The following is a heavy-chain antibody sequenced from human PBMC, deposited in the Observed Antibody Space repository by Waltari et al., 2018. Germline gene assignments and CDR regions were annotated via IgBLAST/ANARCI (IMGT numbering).Heavy chain of an antibody. CDR2: FDPEDGET. V-gene: IGHV1-24*01. Sequence: QVQLVQSGAEVKKPGASVKVSCKVSGYTLTELSMHWVRQAPGNGLEWMGGFDPEDGETIYAQKFQGRVTMTEDTSTDTAYMELSSLRSEDTAVYYCATVSRVFQARYYYYYYYMDVWGKGTTVTVSS. CDR3: ATVSRVFQARYYYYYYYMDV. J-gene: IGHJ6*03. CDR1: GYTLTELS.